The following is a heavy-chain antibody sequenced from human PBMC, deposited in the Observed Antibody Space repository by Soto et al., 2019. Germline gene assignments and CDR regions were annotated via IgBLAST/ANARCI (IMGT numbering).Heavy chain of an antibody. D-gene: IGHD3-9*01. V-gene: IGHV4-34*01. Sequence: SATLSLTCAVYGGSFTGYYWSWIRQPSGKGLEWIGEINNSGSTNYNPSFKSRVTISVDTSKIQFSLKLSSVTAADTAVYYCARGRHILTGYYRDLNYGMDVWGQGTTVT. CDR1: GGSFTGYY. J-gene: IGHJ6*02. CDR3: ARGRHILTGYYRDLNYGMDV. CDR2: INNSGST.